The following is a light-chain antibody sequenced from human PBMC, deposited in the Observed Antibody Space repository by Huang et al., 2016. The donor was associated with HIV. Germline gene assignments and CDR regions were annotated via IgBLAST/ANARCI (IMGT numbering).Light chain of an antibody. CDR3: QQYNNWPPYI. J-gene: IGKJ2*01. CDR2: GAS. Sequence: EIVMTQSPVTLSVSPGERATLSCRASQSVINNLAWYQQKPGQAPRLLIYGASTRATGIPVRFSGSGSGTEFTLTISSLQSEDFALYYCQQYNNWPPYIFGQGTKLDIQ. V-gene: IGKV3-15*01. CDR1: QSVINN.